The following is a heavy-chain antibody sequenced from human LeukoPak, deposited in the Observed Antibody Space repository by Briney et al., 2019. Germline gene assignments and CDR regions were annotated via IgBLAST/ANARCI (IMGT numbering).Heavy chain of an antibody. Sequence: SETLSLTCNVSGDSISSDYWSWIRQPPGKGLEWIGHIYYSGSTIYNPSLKSRVTISVDASKNHFSLKVSSVTAADTAVYYCARAGSGYDYWGQGTLVTVSS. CDR3: ARAGSGYDY. D-gene: IGHD3-22*01. CDR1: GDSISSDY. J-gene: IGHJ4*02. CDR2: IYYSGST. V-gene: IGHV4-59*01.